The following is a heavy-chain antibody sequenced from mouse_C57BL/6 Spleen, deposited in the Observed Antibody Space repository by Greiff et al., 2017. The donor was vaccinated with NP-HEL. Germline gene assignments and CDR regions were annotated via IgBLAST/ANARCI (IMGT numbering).Heavy chain of an antibody. CDR3: ARDRAGPYFDY. V-gene: IGHV5-4*01. J-gene: IGHJ2*01. Sequence: EVKLQESGGGLVKPGGSLKLSCAASGFTFSSYAMSWVRQTPEKRLEWVATISDGGSYTYYPDNVKGRFTISRDNAKNNLYLQMSHLKSEDTAMYYCARDRAGPYFDYWGQGTTLTVSS. CDR2: ISDGGSYT. D-gene: IGHD3-1*01. CDR1: GFTFSSYA.